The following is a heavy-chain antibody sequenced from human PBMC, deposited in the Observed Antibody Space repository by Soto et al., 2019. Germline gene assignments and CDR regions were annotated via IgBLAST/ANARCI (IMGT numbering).Heavy chain of an antibody. J-gene: IGHJ5*02. V-gene: IGHV1-69*08. CDR1: GGTFSSYT. CDR3: ARDKPSGGSPVVAWFDP. D-gene: IGHD2-15*01. CDR2: IIPILGIA. Sequence: QGQLVQSGAEVKNPGSSVKVSCKASGGTFSSYTISWVRQAPGQGHEWMGRIIPILGIANYAQKFQGRVTITADKSTSTAYMELSSLRSEDTAVYYCARDKPSGGSPVVAWFDPWGQGTLVTVSS.